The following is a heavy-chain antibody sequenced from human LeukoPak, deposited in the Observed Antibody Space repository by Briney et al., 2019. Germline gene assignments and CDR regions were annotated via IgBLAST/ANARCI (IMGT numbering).Heavy chain of an antibody. CDR2: ISRNGGST. D-gene: IGHD2-15*01. CDR3: VKDRAGYCSGGSCQDLDY. J-gene: IGHJ4*02. Sequence: PGGSLRLSCSASGFTFSSYAMHWVRQAPGKGLEYVSAISRNGGSTYYADSVKGRFTISRDNSKNTLYLQMSSLRAEDTAVYYCVKDRAGYCSGGSCQDLDYWGQGTLVTVSS. CDR1: GFTFSSYA. V-gene: IGHV3-64D*06.